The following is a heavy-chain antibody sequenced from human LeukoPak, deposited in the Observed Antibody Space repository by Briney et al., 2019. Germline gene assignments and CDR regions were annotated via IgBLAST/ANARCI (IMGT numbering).Heavy chain of an antibody. CDR2: ISGSGGST. V-gene: IGHV3-23*01. CDR1: GFTFSNYA. D-gene: IGHD2-21*02. CDR3: AKDRYCGGDCYLPYDAFDI. J-gene: IGHJ3*02. Sequence: GGSLRLSXAASGFTFSNYAMSWVRQAPGKGLEWVSAISGSGGSTYYADSVKGRFTISRDNSKNTLYLQMNSLRAGDTAVYYCAKDRYCGGDCYLPYDAFDIWGQGTMVTVSS.